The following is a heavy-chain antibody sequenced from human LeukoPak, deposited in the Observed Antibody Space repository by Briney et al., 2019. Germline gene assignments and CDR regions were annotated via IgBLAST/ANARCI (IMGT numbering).Heavy chain of an antibody. CDR2: ISSSSSTI. V-gene: IGHV3-48*04. CDR1: GFTFSTYS. D-gene: IGHD3-22*01. Sequence: GGSLRLSCAASGFTFSTYSMNWVRQAPGKGLEWVSYISSSSSTIYYADSVKGRFTISRDNAKNSLYLQMNSLRAEDTAVYYCASRGYDSSGYYYYFDYWGQGTLVTVSS. CDR3: ASRGYDSSGYYYYFDY. J-gene: IGHJ4*02.